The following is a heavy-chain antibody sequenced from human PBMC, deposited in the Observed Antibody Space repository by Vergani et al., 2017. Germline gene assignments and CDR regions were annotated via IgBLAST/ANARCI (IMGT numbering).Heavy chain of an antibody. D-gene: IGHD3-22*01. CDR1: GDSISSGVYY. CDR2: IYSTGST. Sequence: QVQLQESGPGLVKPSQTLSPTCRVLGDSISSGVYYWNWIRQHPGKGLEWIGYIYSTGSTHHNPSLRRRINMSVDTSKNQFSLKLNSVTAADTAMYYCARMGGYDEGDAFRIGYFDSWGPGILVTVSS. CDR3: ARMGGYDEGDAFRIGYFDS. J-gene: IGHJ4*02. V-gene: IGHV4-31*03.